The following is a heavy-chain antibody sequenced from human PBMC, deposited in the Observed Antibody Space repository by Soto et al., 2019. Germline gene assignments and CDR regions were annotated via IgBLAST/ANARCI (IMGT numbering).Heavy chain of an antibody. V-gene: IGHV1-69*02. CDR3: ASSDYGDYNNYYYYMDV. Sequence: ASVKVSCKDSGGTFSSYTISWVRQAPGQGLEWMGRIIPILGIANYAQKFQGRVTITADKSTSTAYMELSSLRSEDTAVYYCASSDYGDYNNYYYYMDVWGKGTTVTVSS. D-gene: IGHD4-17*01. J-gene: IGHJ6*03. CDR2: IIPILGIA. CDR1: GGTFSSYT.